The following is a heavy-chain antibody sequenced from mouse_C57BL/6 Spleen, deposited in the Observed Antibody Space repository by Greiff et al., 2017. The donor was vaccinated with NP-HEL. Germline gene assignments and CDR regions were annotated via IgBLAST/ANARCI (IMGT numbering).Heavy chain of an antibody. CDR3: ARLADFAY. D-gene: IGHD3-3*01. J-gene: IGHJ2*01. CDR1: GYTFTSYS. V-gene: IGHV1-4*01. Sequence: QVQLQQSGAELVRPGASVKMSCKASGYTFTSYSMHWVKQRPGQGLEWIGYINPSSGYTKYNQKFKDKATLTADKSSSTAYMQLSSLTSEDSAVYYCARLADFAYWGQGTTLTVSS. CDR2: INPSSGYT.